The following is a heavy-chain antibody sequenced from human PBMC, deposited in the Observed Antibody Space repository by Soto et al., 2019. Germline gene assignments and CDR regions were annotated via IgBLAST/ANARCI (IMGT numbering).Heavy chain of an antibody. CDR2: IWYDGSNK. D-gene: IGHD2-15*01. V-gene: IGHV3-33*01. CDR1: GFTFSSYG. CDR3: ARSPCSGGSCYRLYYFDY. Sequence: TGGSLRLSCAASGFTFSSYGMHWVRQAPGKGLEWVAVIWYDGSNKYYADSVKGRFTISRDNSKNTLYLQMNSLRAEDTAVYYCARSPCSGGSCYRLYYFDYWGQGTLVTVSS. J-gene: IGHJ4*02.